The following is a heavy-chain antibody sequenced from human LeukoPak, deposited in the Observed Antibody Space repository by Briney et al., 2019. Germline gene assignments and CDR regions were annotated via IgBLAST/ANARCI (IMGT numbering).Heavy chain of an antibody. Sequence: GGSLRLSCAASGFTFNNYEMDWVRQAPGKGLEWMSYISSRGGTIHYEDSVKGRFTISRDNTKNSLYLQMNSLRAEDTALYYCVRDRTTNTYDSWGQGTLVTVSS. V-gene: IGHV3-48*03. CDR1: GFTFNNYE. J-gene: IGHJ4*02. D-gene: IGHD1-14*01. CDR3: VRDRTTNTYDS. CDR2: ISSRGGTI.